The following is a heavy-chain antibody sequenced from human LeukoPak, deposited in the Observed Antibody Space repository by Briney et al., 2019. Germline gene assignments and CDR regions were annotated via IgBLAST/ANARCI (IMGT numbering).Heavy chain of an antibody. J-gene: IGHJ6*04. CDR3: AKEGRCSSTSCYYYGMDV. V-gene: IGHV3-23*01. CDR1: GLTFSSYA. Sequence: GGSLRLSCAASGLTFSSYAMSWVRQAPGKGLEWVSAISGSGGSTYYADSVKGRFTISRDNSKNTLYLQMNSLRAEDTAVYYWAKEGRCSSTSCYYYGMDVWGKGTTVTVSS. D-gene: IGHD2-2*01. CDR2: ISGSGGST.